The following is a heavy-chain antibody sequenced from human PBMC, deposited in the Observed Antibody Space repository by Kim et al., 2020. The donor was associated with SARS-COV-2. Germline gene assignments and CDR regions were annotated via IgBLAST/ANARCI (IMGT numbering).Heavy chain of an antibody. V-gene: IGHV3-21*01. CDR2: ISSSSSYI. Sequence: GGSLRLSCAASGFTFSSYSMNWVRQAPGKGLEWVSSISSSSSYIYYADSVKGRFTISRDNAKNSLYLQMNSLRAEDTAVYYCASFPNYYGSGGYGMDVWGQGTTVTVSS. CDR3: ASFPNYYGSGGYGMDV. CDR1: GFTFSSYS. J-gene: IGHJ6*02. D-gene: IGHD3-10*01.